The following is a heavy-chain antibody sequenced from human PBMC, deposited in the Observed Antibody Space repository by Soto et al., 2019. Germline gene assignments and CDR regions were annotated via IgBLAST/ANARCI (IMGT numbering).Heavy chain of an antibody. CDR3: AGATGRY. J-gene: IGHJ4*02. V-gene: IGHV3-53*02. D-gene: IGHD1-1*01. CDR2: IYSGGNR. CDR1: GFTVSSNY. Sequence: EVQLVETGGGLIQPGGSLRLSCTASGFTVSSNYMTWVRQAPGKGLEWVSVIYSGGNRYYADSVKGRFTSSRDKSKNTLYLQVTSLRAEDTAVYYSAGATGRYWGQGTLVTVSS.